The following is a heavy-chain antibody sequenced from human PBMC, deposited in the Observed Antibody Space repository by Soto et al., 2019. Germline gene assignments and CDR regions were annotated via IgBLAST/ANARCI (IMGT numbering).Heavy chain of an antibody. V-gene: IGHV3-21*06. Sequence: GGSLRLSCAASGFTFTRYSMNWVRQAPGKGLEWVSSISCPTNYIYYGDSMKGRFTISRDNAKNSLYLEMNSLSAEDTAVYDCARESEDLTSNFDYWGQGTLVTVSS. CDR2: ISCPTNYI. CDR3: ARESEDLTSNFDY. J-gene: IGHJ4*02. CDR1: GFTFTRYS.